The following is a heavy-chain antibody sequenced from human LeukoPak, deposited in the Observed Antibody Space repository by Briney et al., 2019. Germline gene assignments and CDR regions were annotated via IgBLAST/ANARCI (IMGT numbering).Heavy chain of an antibody. CDR2: INYSGSN. CDR1: GFTISSYY. J-gene: IGHJ4*02. V-gene: IGHV4-59*08. D-gene: IGHD6-13*01. CDR3: AGPAVPYSSSWYYFDY. Sequence: KTSETLSLTCTVSGFTISSYYWSWIRQPPGKGLEWVGNINYSGSNNYNPSLESRVTITVDTTNNNFLLKQSSVTAAETAVYYCAGPAVPYSSSWYYFDYWGQGTLVTLSS.